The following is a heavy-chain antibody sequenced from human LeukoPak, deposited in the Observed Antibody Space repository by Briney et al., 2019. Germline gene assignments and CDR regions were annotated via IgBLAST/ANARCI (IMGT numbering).Heavy chain of an antibody. Sequence: ASVKVSCKASGYTFTSYGISWVRQAPGQGLEWMGWISAYNGNTNYAQKLQGRVTMTTDTSTSTAYMELRSLRSDDTAVYYCATDRRYYYDSSGYAFDYWGQGTLVTVSS. J-gene: IGHJ4*02. CDR2: ISAYNGNT. V-gene: IGHV1-18*01. CDR3: ATDRRYYYDSSGYAFDY. CDR1: GYTFTSYG. D-gene: IGHD3-22*01.